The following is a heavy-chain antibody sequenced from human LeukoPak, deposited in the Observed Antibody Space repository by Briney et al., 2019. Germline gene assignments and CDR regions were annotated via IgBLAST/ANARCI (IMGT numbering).Heavy chain of an antibody. CDR2: IKVDGTEK. D-gene: IGHD4-11*01. V-gene: IGHV3-7*01. Sequence: PGGSLRLSCAASGFTFSAFWMSRVRQAPGKGLEWVANIKVDGTEKNYVDSVKGRLTISRDNAKNSLYLQMNSLRTEDTAVYYCARGGRNIDSWGQGTLVTVSS. J-gene: IGHJ4*02. CDR3: ARGGRNIDS. CDR1: GFTFSAFW.